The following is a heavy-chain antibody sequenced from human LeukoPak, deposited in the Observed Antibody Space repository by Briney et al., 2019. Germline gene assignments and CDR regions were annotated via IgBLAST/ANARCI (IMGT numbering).Heavy chain of an antibody. Sequence: GGSPRLSCAASGFTFDDYAMHWVRQAPGKGLEWVSGISWNSGSIGYADSVKGRFTISRDNAKNSLYLQMNSLRAEDTALYYCAKALSSWYIFDYWGQGTLVTVSS. CDR2: ISWNSGSI. V-gene: IGHV3-9*01. J-gene: IGHJ4*02. CDR1: GFTFDDYA. D-gene: IGHD6-13*01. CDR3: AKALSSWYIFDY.